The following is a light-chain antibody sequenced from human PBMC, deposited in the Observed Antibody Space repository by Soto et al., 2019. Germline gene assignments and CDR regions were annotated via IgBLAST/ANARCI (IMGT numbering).Light chain of an antibody. CDR2: EVS. J-gene: IGLJ2*01. Sequence: QSALTQPPSASGSPGQSVTISCTGTSSDVGGYNYVSWYQQHPGKAPQLIIYEVSKRPSGVPDRFSGSKSGNTASLTVSGLQAEDEADYYCSSYAGSNNVIFGGGTKVTVL. CDR1: SSDVGGYNY. CDR3: SSYAGSNNVI. V-gene: IGLV2-8*01.